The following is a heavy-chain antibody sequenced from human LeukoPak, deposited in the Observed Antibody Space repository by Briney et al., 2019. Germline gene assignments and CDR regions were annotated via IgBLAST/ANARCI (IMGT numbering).Heavy chain of an antibody. CDR1: GFTVSSNE. D-gene: IGHD4/OR15-4a*01. J-gene: IGHJ4*02. CDR3: ARDHSKIYGGPDRGDY. V-gene: IGHV3-38-3*01. CDR2: ISGGST. Sequence: GGSLRLSCAASGFTVSSNEMSWVRQAPGKGLEWVSSISGGSTYYADSRKGRFTISRDNSKNTLHLQMNSLRAEDTAVYYCARDHSKIYGGPDRGDYWGQGTLVTVSS.